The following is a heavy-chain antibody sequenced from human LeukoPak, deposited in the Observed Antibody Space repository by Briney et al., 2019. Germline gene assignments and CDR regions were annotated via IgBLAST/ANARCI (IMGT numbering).Heavy chain of an antibody. Sequence: GASVKVSCKASGGTFSSYAISWVRQAPGQGLEWMGGIIPIFGTANYAQKFQGRVTITADKSTSTAYMELSSLRSEDTAVYYCARARVEGVAVPAAMFFDIWGQGTMVTVSS. J-gene: IGHJ3*02. V-gene: IGHV1-69*06. CDR2: IIPIFGTA. CDR3: ARARVEGVAVPAAMFFDI. CDR1: GGTFSSYA. D-gene: IGHD2-2*01.